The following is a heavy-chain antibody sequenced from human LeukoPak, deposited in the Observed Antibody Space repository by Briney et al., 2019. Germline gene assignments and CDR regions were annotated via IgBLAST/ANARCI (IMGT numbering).Heavy chain of an antibody. CDR1: GFTFSSYA. Sequence: GGSLRLSCAASGFTFSSYAMSWVRQAPGKGLEWVSGIRDSGGTTYYADSVKGRFTISRDNSKNTLYLQMNSLRAEDTALYYCAREPYGSGSYGAFDIWGQGTMVTVSS. J-gene: IGHJ3*02. CDR3: AREPYGSGSYGAFDI. V-gene: IGHV3-23*01. CDR2: IRDSGGTT. D-gene: IGHD3-10*01.